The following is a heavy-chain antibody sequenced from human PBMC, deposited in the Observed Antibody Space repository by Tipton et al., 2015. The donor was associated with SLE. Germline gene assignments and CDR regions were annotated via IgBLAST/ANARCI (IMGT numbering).Heavy chain of an antibody. CDR2: IYTSGKT. D-gene: IGHD4/OR15-4a*01. Sequence: LRLSCTVSGTSVTTYYWGWIRQPPGKGLEWIGEIYTSGKTSYNPSLEPRVTISVDTSENQLSLRLSSVTAADTAIYHCARLTKGLYNWFDPWGQGTLVTVSS. CDR1: GTSVTTYY. V-gene: IGHV4-4*08. CDR3: ARLTKGLYNWFDP. J-gene: IGHJ5*02.